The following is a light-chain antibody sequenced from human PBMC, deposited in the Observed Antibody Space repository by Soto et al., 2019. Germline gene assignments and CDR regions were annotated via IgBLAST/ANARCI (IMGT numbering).Light chain of an antibody. Sequence: DIVMTQSPDSLAVSLGERATINCKSSQSLLYSSNNKNYLAWYQQKPGQPPKLLIYWASTRESGVPDRFSGSGFGTDFTLTISSLQAEDVAVYYCQQYYSTPRTFGQGTKVEIK. V-gene: IGKV4-1*01. CDR1: QSLLYSSNNKNY. J-gene: IGKJ1*01. CDR2: WAS. CDR3: QQYYSTPRT.